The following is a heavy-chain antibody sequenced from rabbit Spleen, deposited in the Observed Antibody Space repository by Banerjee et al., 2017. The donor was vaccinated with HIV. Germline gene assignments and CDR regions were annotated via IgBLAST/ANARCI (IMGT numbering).Heavy chain of an antibody. CDR2: IYTGNGKS. CDR3: VRDAGSGGYIDGYFKL. V-gene: IGHV1S45*01. CDR1: GFSFSSSYD. Sequence: QEQLVESGGGLVQPGASLTLTCTASGFSFSSSYDMCWGRQAPGKGLEWIACIYTGNGKSYFATCAKGRFTISKPSTTAETVETASLTVEDTAPYFCVRDAGSGGYIDGYFKLWGQGTLVPVS. D-gene: IGHD8-1*01. J-gene: IGHJ4*01.